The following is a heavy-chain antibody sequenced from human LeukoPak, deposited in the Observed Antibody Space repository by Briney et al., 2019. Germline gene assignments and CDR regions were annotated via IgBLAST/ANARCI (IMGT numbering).Heavy chain of an antibody. J-gene: IGHJ3*02. CDR2: IYTSGST. D-gene: IGHD3-3*01. Sequence: SETLSLTCTVSGGSISSGSYYWGWIRQPAGKGLEWIGRIYTSGSTNYNPSLKSRVTISVDTSKNQFSLKLSSVTAADTAVYYCAREELRFTPPRAFDIWGQGTMVTVSS. CDR1: GGSISSGSYY. V-gene: IGHV4-61*02. CDR3: AREELRFTPPRAFDI.